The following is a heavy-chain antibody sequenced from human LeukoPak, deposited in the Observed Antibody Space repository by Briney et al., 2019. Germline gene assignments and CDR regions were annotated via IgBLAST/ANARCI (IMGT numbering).Heavy chain of an antibody. Sequence: SETLSLPCTVPGGSINGYFGSWVRPPPGKGLEWIADVYYSGSTNYNPSLKSRVAISVDTSKNQFSLRLSSVTAADTAVYYCARLQRRYSPFDPWGQGILVTVSS. CDR2: VYYSGST. V-gene: IGHV4-59*12. CDR1: GGSINGYF. D-gene: IGHD2-21*01. CDR3: ARLQRRYSPFDP. J-gene: IGHJ5*02.